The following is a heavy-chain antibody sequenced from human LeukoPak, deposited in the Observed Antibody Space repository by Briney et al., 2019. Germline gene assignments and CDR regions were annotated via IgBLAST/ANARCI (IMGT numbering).Heavy chain of an antibody. V-gene: IGHV4-61*02. CDR3: ARDNGDYVVDY. CDR1: GGSISSGSYY. CDR2: IYTSGST. J-gene: IGHJ4*02. D-gene: IGHD4-17*01. Sequence: PSETLSLTCTVSGGSISSGSYYWSWILQPAGKGLEWIGRIYTSGSTNYNPSPKSRATISVDTSKNQFSLKLSSVTAADTAVYYCARDNGDYVVDYWGQGTLVTVSS.